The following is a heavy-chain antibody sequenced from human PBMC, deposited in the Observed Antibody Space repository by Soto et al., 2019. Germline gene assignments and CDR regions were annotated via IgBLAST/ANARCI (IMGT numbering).Heavy chain of an antibody. V-gene: IGHV3-33*01. D-gene: IGHD3-22*01. CDR1: GFTFSSYG. CDR2: IWYDGSNK. Sequence: GGSLRLSCAASGFTFSSYGMHWVRQAPGKGLEWVAVIWYDGSNKYYADSVKGRFTISRDNSKNTLYLQMNSLRAEDTAVYYCASYDSSGSPFDYWGQGTLVTVSS. CDR3: ASYDSSGSPFDY. J-gene: IGHJ4*02.